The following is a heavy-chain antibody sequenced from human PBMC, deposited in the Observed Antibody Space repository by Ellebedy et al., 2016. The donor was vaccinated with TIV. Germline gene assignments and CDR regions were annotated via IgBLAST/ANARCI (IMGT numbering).Heavy chain of an antibody. J-gene: IGHJ4*02. D-gene: IGHD1-14*01. CDR3: AKEALPGGNFDY. Sequence: SETLSLTCAVYRGPLSGYYWNWVRQPPGKGLEWVGEISHTGSTNYNPSLKSRVTISMDTSKYQFSLRLASVTAADTAVYYCAKEALPGGNFDYWGQGTLVTVSS. V-gene: IGHV4-34*01. CDR2: ISHTGST. CDR1: RGPLSGYY.